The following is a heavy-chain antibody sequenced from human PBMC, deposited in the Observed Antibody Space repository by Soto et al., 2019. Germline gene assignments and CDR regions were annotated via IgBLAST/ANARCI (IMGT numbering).Heavy chain of an antibody. J-gene: IGHJ4*02. CDR2: IIPIFGTA. Sequence: SVKVSCKASGGTFSSYAVSWVRQAPGQGLEWMGGIIPIFGTANYAQKFQGRVTITADESTSTAYMELSSLRSEDTAVYYCARTIDYYDILTGYYPYFDYWGQGTLVTVSS. V-gene: IGHV1-69*13. CDR1: GGTFSSYA. CDR3: ARTIDYYDILTGYYPYFDY. D-gene: IGHD3-9*01.